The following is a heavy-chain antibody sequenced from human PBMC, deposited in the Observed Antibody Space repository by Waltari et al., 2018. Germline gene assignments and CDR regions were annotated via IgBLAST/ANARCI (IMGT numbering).Heavy chain of an antibody. Sequence: QLQLQESGPGLVKPSETLSLTCTVSGGSISSSSYYWGWIRQPPGKGLEWIGSIYYSGSTYYNPSLKSRFTISVDTSKNQFSLKLSSVTAADTAVYYCASKVPPMITFGGVIVRGAFDIWGQGTMVTVSS. CDR1: GGSISSSSYY. J-gene: IGHJ3*02. CDR2: IYYSGST. D-gene: IGHD3-16*02. CDR3: ASKVPPMITFGGVIVRGAFDI. V-gene: IGHV4-39*07.